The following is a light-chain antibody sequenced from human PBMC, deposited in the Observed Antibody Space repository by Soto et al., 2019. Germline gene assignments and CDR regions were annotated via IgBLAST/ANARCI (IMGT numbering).Light chain of an antibody. J-gene: IGKJ1*01. Sequence: DGQMTQSLSSLSASVGDRVTITCRASQTISSYLAWYQQKPGKAPKLLIYAASTLQSGVPSRFSGSGSGTDFTLTISCLQSEDFATYYCQQYNSYWTFGQGTKV. V-gene: IGKV1-9*01. CDR3: QQYNSYWT. CDR1: QTISSY. CDR2: AAS.